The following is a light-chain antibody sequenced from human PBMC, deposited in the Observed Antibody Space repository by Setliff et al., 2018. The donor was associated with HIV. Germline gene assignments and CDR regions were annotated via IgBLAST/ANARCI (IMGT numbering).Light chain of an antibody. J-gene: IGLJ1*01. CDR3: QSYDRSLVYV. CDR2: GNS. Sequence: QSVLTQPPSVSGAPGQRVTISCTGSSSNIGAGYDVHWYQQLPGTAPKLLTYGNSNRPSGVPDRFSGSKSGTSASLAITGLQAEDEADYYCQSYDRSLVYVFGTGTKVTVL. V-gene: IGLV1-40*01. CDR1: SSNIGAGYD.